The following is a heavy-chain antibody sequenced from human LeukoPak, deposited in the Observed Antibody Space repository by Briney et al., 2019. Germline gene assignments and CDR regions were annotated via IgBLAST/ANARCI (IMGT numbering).Heavy chain of an antibody. V-gene: IGHV3-48*01. D-gene: IGHD3-10*01. CDR2: ISSSSNII. CDR3: ARDFAREFTIDY. CDR1: GFTFSNYN. J-gene: IGHJ4*02. Sequence: LAGGSLRLSCAASGFTFSNYNMNWVRQPPGKGLQWVSYISSSSNIIYYADSVKGRFTISRDNAKNSLFLQMNSLRAEDTAVYYCARDFAREFTIDYWGQGTPVTVSS.